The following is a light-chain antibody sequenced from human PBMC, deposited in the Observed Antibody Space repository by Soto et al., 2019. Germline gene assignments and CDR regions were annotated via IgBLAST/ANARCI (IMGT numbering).Light chain of an antibody. J-gene: IGKJ1*01. Sequence: DIVMTQSPDSLVVSLGERATINCKSSQSVLYSSNNKNYLAWYQQKPGQPPKLLIYWASTRESGVPDRFSGSGSGTDFILTISSLQAEDVAVYYCQQYYSTPPTFGQGTKVEIK. CDR2: WAS. V-gene: IGKV4-1*01. CDR3: QQYYSTPPT. CDR1: QSVLYSSNNKNY.